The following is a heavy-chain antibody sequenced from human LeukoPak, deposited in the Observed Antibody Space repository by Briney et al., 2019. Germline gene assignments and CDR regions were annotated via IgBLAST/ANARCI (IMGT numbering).Heavy chain of an antibody. CDR2: ISYDGSNK. J-gene: IGHJ6*02. CDR1: RFTFSSYA. CDR3: ARDVMAPLYYYYYYGMDV. V-gene: IGHV3-30-3*01. Sequence: PGGSLRLSCAASRFTFSSYAMHWVRQAPGKGLEWVAVISYDGSNKYYADSVKGRFTISRDNSKNTLYLQMNSLRAEDTAVYYCARDVMAPLYYYYYYGMDVWGQGTTVTVSS. D-gene: IGHD5-24*01.